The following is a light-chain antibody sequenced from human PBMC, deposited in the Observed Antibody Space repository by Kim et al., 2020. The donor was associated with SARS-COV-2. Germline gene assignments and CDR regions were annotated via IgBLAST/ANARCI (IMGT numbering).Light chain of an antibody. V-gene: IGKV3-11*01. Sequence: EIVLTQSPATLSLSPGERATLSCRASQSVSSYLAWYQQKPGQAPRLLIYDASNRATGIPARFSGSGSGTDFTLTISSLESEDFAVYYCQQRSNWPSFGQGTKLGI. CDR1: QSVSSY. CDR2: DAS. J-gene: IGKJ2*03. CDR3: QQRSNWPS.